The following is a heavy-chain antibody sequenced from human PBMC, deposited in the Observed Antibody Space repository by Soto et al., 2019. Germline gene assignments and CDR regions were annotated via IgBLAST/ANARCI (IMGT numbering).Heavy chain of an antibody. V-gene: IGHV1-18*01. CDR2: ISAYNGNT. Sequence: ASVKVSCKASGYTFTSYGISWVRQAPGQGLEWMGWISAYNGNTNYAQKLQGRVTMTTDTSTSTAYMELRSLRSDDTAVYYCARDRNYDSSGSYDYWGQGTLVTVSS. CDR1: GYTFTSYG. D-gene: IGHD3-22*01. CDR3: ARDRNYDSSGSYDY. J-gene: IGHJ4*02.